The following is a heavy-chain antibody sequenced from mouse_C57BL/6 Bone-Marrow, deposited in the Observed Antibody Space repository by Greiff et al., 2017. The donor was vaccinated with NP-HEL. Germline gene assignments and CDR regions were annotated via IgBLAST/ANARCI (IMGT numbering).Heavy chain of an antibody. CDR1: GYTFTSYW. Sequence: VQLQQPGAELVKPGASVKLSCKASGYTFTSYWMQWVKQRPGQGLEWIGEIDPSDSYTNYNQKFKGKATLTVDTSSSTAYMQLSSLTSEDSAVYYCARPLRYPYYFEYWGQGTTLTVSS. J-gene: IGHJ2*01. CDR2: IDPSDSYT. D-gene: IGHD1-1*01. V-gene: IGHV1-50*01. CDR3: ARPLRYPYYFEY.